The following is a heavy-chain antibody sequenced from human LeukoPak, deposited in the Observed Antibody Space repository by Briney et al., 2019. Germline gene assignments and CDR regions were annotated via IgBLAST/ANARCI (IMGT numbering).Heavy chain of an antibody. CDR3: AREEGYYAYFDY. J-gene: IGHJ4*02. D-gene: IGHD3-22*01. CDR2: ISQSGST. Sequence: SETLSLTCTVSGYSISSGYYWGWIRQPPGKGLEWIGSISQSGSTYYNPSLKSRVTISVDTSKNQFSLRLSSVTAADTAVYYCAREEGYYAYFDYWGQGTLVTVSS. V-gene: IGHV4-38-2*02. CDR1: GYSISSGYY.